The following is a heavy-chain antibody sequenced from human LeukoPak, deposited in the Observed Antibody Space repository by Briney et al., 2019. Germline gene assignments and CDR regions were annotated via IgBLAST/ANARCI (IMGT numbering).Heavy chain of an antibody. CDR1: GFTFSSYA. J-gene: IGHJ4*02. CDR2: ISYDGSNK. CDR3: ARAYDSSGYYFYYFDY. V-gene: IGHV3-30*04. D-gene: IGHD3-22*01. Sequence: PGRSLRLSCAASGFTFSSYAMHWVRQAPGKGLEWVAVISYDGSNKYYADSVKGRFTISRDNSKNTLYLQMNSLRAGDTAVYYCARAYDSSGYYFYYFDYWGQGTLVTVSS.